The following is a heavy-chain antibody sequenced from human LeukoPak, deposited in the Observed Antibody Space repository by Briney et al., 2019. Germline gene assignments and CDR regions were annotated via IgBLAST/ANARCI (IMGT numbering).Heavy chain of an antibody. Sequence: GGSLRLSXAASGFTFSSYWMHWVRQAPGKGLVWVSRINSDGSSTSYADSVKGRFTISRDNAKNTLYLQMNSLRAEDTAVYYCAREGCYYDSSGYSYYFDYWGQGTLVTVSS. CDR1: GFTFSSYW. D-gene: IGHD3-22*01. CDR3: AREGCYYDSSGYSYYFDY. CDR2: INSDGSST. V-gene: IGHV3-74*01. J-gene: IGHJ4*02.